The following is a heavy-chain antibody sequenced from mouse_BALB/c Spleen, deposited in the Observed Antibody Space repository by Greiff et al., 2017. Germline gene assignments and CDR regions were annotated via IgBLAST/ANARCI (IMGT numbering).Heavy chain of an antibody. D-gene: IGHD1-1*01. J-gene: IGHJ4*01. CDR2: IWGDGST. CDR1: GFSLTGYG. Sequence: VKLQESGPGLVAPSQSLSITCTVSGFSLTGYGVNWVRQPPGKGLEWLGMIWGDGSTDYNSALKSRLSISKDNSKSQVFLKMNSLQTDDTARYYCAREYYGSSYAMDYWGQGTSVTVSS. V-gene: IGHV2-6-7*01. CDR3: AREYYGSSYAMDY.